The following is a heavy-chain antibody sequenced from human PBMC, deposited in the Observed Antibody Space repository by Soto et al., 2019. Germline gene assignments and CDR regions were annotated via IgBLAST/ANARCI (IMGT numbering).Heavy chain of an antibody. CDR3: ARDQLWFGELLPHYYYGMDV. V-gene: IGHV1-18*01. Sequence: QVQLVQSGAEVKKPGASVKVSCKASGYTFTSYGISWVRQAPGQGLEWMGWISAYNGNTNYAQKLQGRVTMTTDTATRTAYMELRSVSSDDTAVYYGARDQLWFGELLPHYYYGMDVWGQGTTVTVSS. CDR2: ISAYNGNT. J-gene: IGHJ6*02. CDR1: GYTFTSYG. D-gene: IGHD3-10*01.